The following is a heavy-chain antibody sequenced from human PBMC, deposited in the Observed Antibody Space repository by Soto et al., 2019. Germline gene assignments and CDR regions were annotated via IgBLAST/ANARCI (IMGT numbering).Heavy chain of an antibody. CDR3: ATPLTLYDSLTGTLAY. Sequence: EVQLLESGGGLVQPGGSLRLSCVGSGISSSSYAMSWVRQAPGKGLEWVSTISGGAGSTYYADSVKGRFTVSRDNSKSTLYLQMDNLRAEDTAVYFCATPLTLYDSLTGTLAYWGQGTLVTVSS. CDR2: ISGGAGST. D-gene: IGHD3-9*01. V-gene: IGHV3-23*01. CDR1: GISSSSYA. J-gene: IGHJ4*02.